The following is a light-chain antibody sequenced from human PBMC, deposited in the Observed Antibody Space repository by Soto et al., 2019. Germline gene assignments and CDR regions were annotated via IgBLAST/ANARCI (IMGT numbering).Light chain of an antibody. CDR3: QQSYSSPVT. CDR1: QNINFF. J-gene: IGKJ5*01. CDR2: AAS. V-gene: IGKV1-39*01. Sequence: DIQMTQSPSSLSASVGDRVTITCRASQNINFFLNWYQEKPGKAPKLLIYAASSLPSGVPSRFSVSVSWTDFTLTISSLQSEDVATSYCQQSYSSPVTLGQGTRLEIK.